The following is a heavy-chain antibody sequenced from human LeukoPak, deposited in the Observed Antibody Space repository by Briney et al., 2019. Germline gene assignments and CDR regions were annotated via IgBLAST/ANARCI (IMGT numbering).Heavy chain of an antibody. D-gene: IGHD5-12*01. V-gene: IGHV4-31*03. J-gene: IGHJ6*02. CDR1: GDSISGGDYY. CDR3: ARRYSGYDPATYGMDV. CDR2: IYYSGNT. Sequence: PSQTLSLTCTVSGDSISGGDYYWTWPRQHPGEGLEWLGYIYYSGNTCYNPSLKSRLTISVDTSKNQFSLELYSVTAADTAVYYCARRYSGYDPATYGMDVWGQGTTVTVSS.